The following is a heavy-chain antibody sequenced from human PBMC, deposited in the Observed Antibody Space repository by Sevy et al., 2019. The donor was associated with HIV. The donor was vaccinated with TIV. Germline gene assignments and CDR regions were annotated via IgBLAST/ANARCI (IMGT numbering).Heavy chain of an antibody. CDR3: AREDSGYEY. Sequence: GGSLRLSCAASGFFFTTYPITWVRQAQGKGLEWVSSISVGGGSIYYADSVKGRFTISRDNSKKTVDLQMNSLRAGDTAVYYCAREDSGYEYWGQGTLVTVSS. V-gene: IGHV3-23*01. CDR1: GFFFTTYP. D-gene: IGHD5-12*01. CDR2: ISVGGGSI. J-gene: IGHJ4*02.